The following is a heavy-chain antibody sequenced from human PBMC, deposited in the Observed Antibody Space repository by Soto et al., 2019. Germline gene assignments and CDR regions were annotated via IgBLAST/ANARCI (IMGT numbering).Heavy chain of an antibody. CDR1: GASISGYF. Sequence: SETLSLTCTVSGASISGYFWSWIRQPPGKGLEWIGYIYSSGSAYYNSSLKSRVTMSVDTSKNQFSLKLSSMDAADTAVYYCARAGYNYASGYWFDPWGRGTLVTVSS. CDR2: IYSSGSA. D-gene: IGHD1-1*01. J-gene: IGHJ5*02. CDR3: ARAGYNYASGYWFDP. V-gene: IGHV4-59*01.